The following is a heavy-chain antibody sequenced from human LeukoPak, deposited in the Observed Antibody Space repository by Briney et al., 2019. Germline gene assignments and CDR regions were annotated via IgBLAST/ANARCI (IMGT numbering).Heavy chain of an antibody. CDR1: GGSISGYY. J-gene: IGHJ4*02. CDR2: INHSGST. CDR3: ARLNFYQPLPFDY. Sequence: SETLSLTCTVSGGSISGYYWSWIRQPPGKGLEWIGEINHSGSTNYNPSLKSRVTISVDTSKNQFSLKLSSVTAADTAVYYCARLNFYQPLPFDYWGQGTLVTVSS. V-gene: IGHV4-34*01. D-gene: IGHD2-2*01.